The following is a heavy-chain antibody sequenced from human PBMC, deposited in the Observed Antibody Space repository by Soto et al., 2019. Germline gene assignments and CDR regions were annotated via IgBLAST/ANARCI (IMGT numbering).Heavy chain of an antibody. CDR1: GFTFSSYD. D-gene: IGHD2-15*01. Sequence: PGGALRLSCAASGFTFSSYDMHWVRQATGKGLEWVSAIGTAGDTYYPGSVKGRSTISRENVKNSLYLQMNSLRAGDTAVYYCARDRACSGGSCYSGDYGMDVWGQGITVTVSS. CDR2: IGTAGDT. V-gene: IGHV3-13*01. J-gene: IGHJ6*02. CDR3: ARDRACSGGSCYSGDYGMDV.